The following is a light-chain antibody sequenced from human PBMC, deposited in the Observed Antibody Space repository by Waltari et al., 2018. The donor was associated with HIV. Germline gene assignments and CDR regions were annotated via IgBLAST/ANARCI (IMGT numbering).Light chain of an antibody. Sequence: QAVLTQPPSAPGTPGQRITISCSGSSSNIGSDAVNWYQQLPGTAPKLLIYNNKQRPSGVPDRFSASKSGTSASLAISGLQSEDEADYYCATWDHRLIGWVFGGGTKLTVL. V-gene: IGLV1-44*01. CDR2: NNK. CDR1: SSNIGSDA. J-gene: IGLJ3*02. CDR3: ATWDHRLIGWV.